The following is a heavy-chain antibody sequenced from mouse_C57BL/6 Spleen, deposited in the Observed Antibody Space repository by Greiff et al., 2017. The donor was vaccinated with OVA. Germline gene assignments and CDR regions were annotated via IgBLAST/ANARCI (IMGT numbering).Heavy chain of an antibody. J-gene: IGHJ3*01. CDR2: INPNNGGT. CDR1: GYTFTDYY. D-gene: IGHD2-3*01. CDR3: APVGWLHLAY. V-gene: IGHV1-26*01. Sequence: EVQLQQSGPELVKPGASVKISCKASGYTFTDYYMNWVKQSHGKSLEWIGDINPNNGGTSYNQKFKGKATLTVDKSSSTAYMELRSLTSEDSAVYYCAPVGWLHLAYWGQGTLVTVSA.